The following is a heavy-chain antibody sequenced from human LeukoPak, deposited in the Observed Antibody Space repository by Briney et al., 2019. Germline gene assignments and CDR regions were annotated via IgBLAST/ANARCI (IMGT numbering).Heavy chain of an antibody. V-gene: IGHV1-8*03. CDR2: MNPNSGNT. J-gene: IGHJ4*02. CDR3: AAERNRRDGYNYGGFDY. CDR1: GYTFTSYD. D-gene: IGHD5-24*01. Sequence: ASVKVSCKASGYTFTSYDINWVRQATGQGLEWMGWMNPNSGNTGYAQKFQGRVTITRNTSISTAYMELSSLRSEDTAVYYCAAERNRRDGYNYGGFDYWGQGTLVTVSS.